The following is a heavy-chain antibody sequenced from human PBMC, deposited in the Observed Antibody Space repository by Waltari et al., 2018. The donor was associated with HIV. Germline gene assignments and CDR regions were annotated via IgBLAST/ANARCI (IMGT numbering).Heavy chain of an antibody. J-gene: IGHJ4*02. CDR1: GFPFSSYC. CDR3: ATSRTFDY. V-gene: IGHV3-74*01. Sequence: EVQLVESGGGLVQPGGSRRLSCAASGFPFSSYCMHWVRQVPGKGLIWVSRINSDGSSTSYADSVKGRFTISRDNAKNTLYLQMNSLRAEDTAVYYCATSRTFDYWGQGTLVTVSS. CDR2: INSDGSST.